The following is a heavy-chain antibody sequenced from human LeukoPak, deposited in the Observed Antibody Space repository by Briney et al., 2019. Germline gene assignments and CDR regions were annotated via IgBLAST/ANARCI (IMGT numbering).Heavy chain of an antibody. J-gene: IGHJ4*02. Sequence: GGSLRLSCAAAGFTFSSYAMHWVRQAPGKGLEWVAVISYDGSNKYYADSVKGRFTISRDNSKNTLYLQMNSLRAEDTAVYYCARESPVTMIVVVITSYYFDYWGQGTLVTVSS. D-gene: IGHD3-22*01. CDR3: ARESPVTMIVVVITSYYFDY. CDR2: ISYDGSNK. CDR1: GFTFSSYA. V-gene: IGHV3-30-3*01.